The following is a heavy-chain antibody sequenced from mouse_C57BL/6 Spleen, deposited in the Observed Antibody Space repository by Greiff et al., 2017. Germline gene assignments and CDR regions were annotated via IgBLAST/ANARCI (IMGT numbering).Heavy chain of an antibody. CDR3: ARNYYYAMDY. J-gene: IGHJ4*01. V-gene: IGHV1-54*01. Sequence: VKLLESGAELVRPGTSVKVSCKASGYAFTNYLIEWVKQRPGQGLEWIGVINPGSGGTNYNEKFKGKATLTADKSSSTAYMQLSSLTSEDSAVYFCARNYYYAMDYWGQGTSVTVSS. CDR2: INPGSGGT. CDR1: GYAFTNYL.